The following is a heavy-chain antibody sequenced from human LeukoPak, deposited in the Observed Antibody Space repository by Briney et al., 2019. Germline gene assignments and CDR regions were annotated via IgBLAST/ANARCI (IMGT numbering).Heavy chain of an antibody. D-gene: IGHD3-22*01. CDR3: AKVDDSSGYWTSPFDY. V-gene: IGHV3-23*01. CDR2: ISGGGDTT. J-gene: IGHJ4*02. Sequence: GGSLRLSCTASGFIFSNYAMTWVRQAPGKGLEWVSGISGGGDTTFHADSVKGRFTISRDNSKNTLSLQMDSLRAEDTAVYYCAKVDDSSGYWTSPFDYWGQGILVTVSS. CDR1: GFIFSNYA.